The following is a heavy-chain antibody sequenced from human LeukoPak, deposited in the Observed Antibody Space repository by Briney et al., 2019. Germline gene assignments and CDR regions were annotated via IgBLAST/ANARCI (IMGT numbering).Heavy chain of an antibody. CDR2: INSGSRSI. V-gene: IGHV3-21*06. Sequence: GGSLRLSCSVSGFRFSGRSFNWVRQAPGKGLEWVSSINSGSRSIYYADSVKGRFTISRDDAKSLLYLQMDSLRAEDTAVYYCARDNDFTNYYWGQGTLVTVSS. D-gene: IGHD4-11*01. CDR1: GFRFSGRS. CDR3: ARDNDFTNYY. J-gene: IGHJ4*02.